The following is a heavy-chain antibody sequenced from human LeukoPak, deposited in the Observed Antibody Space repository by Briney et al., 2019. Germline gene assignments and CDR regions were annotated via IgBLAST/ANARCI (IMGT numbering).Heavy chain of an antibody. V-gene: IGHV3-23*01. CDR3: AKCPRIAGRAFDY. CDR2: ISGSGGST. CDR1: GFTFSSYA. J-gene: IGHJ4*02. Sequence: GGSLRLSCAASGFTFSSYAMSRVRQAPGKGLEWVSAISGSGGSTYYADSVKGRFTISRDNSKNTLYLQMNSLRAEDTAVYYCAKCPRIAGRAFDYWGQGTLVTVSS. D-gene: IGHD6-13*01.